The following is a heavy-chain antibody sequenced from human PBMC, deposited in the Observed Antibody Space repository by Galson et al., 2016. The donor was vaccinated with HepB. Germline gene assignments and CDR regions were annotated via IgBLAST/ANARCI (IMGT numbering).Heavy chain of an antibody. J-gene: IGHJ4*02. CDR1: GDSISSPYW. D-gene: IGHD3/OR15-3a*01. V-gene: IGHV4-4*02. Sequence: SETLSLTCAVSGDSISSPYWRSWVRQPPVKGLEWIGEITPSGGTNYNPSLWSRVTISEDRSKNQFSLRLSSVTAADTAVYYCAAHPVDFSYWGQGTLVTVSS. CDR2: ITPSGGT. CDR3: AAHPVDFSY.